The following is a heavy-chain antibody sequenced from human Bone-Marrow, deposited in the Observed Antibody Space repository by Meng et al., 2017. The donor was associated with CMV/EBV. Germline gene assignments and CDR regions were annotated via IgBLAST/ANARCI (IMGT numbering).Heavy chain of an antibody. CDR3: ARASITIFGVVTKFDY. D-gene: IGHD3-3*01. CDR1: GGSISSYY. V-gene: IGHV4-4*07. CDR2: IYTSGST. J-gene: IGHJ4*02. Sequence: SETLSLTCTVSGGSISSYYWSWIRQPAGKGLEWIGRIYTSGSTNYNPSLKSRVTMSVDTSKNQFSLKLSSVTAADTAVYYCARASITIFGVVTKFDYWGQGNLVTVSS.